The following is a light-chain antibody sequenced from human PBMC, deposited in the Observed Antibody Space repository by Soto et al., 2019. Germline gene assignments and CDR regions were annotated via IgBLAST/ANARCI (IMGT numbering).Light chain of an antibody. V-gene: IGKV4-1*01. Sequence: DIVMTQSPDSLAVSLGERATINCKSSQSVLYSSNNKNYLAWYQQKPGQPPKLLIYWASTRESGVPDRFSGGVSGTDFTLTISSVQAEDVAVYYCQQYYSTPYTFGQGTKLDIK. CDR2: WAS. CDR3: QQYYSTPYT. J-gene: IGKJ2*01. CDR1: QSVLYSSNNKNY.